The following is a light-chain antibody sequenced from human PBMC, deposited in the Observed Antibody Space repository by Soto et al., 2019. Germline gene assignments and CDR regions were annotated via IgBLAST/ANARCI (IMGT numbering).Light chain of an antibody. CDR3: QHYET. Sequence: DIRITQSPSTLSASVGDRVTITCRASQGISSWLAWYQQKAGKAPKLLIYKASTLQSGVPSRFSGGGSGTEWTLTISSLQPDDFATYYCQHYETFGQGNKVEVK. CDR1: QGISSW. J-gene: IGKJ1*01. CDR2: KAS. V-gene: IGKV1-5*03.